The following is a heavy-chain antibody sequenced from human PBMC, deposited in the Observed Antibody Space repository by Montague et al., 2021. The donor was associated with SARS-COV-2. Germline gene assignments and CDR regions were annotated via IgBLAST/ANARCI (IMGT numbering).Heavy chain of an antibody. Sequence: SLRLSFSASGFPVNSNYMSWVRQAPGKGLEWVALIYSGGDTTYAVSVRDRFTISRDNSKNTLYLQMNSLRVEDTAVFYCASGGEGATWAFDIWGQGTMVNVSS. V-gene: IGHV3-53*01. CDR2: IYSGGDT. CDR1: GFPVNSNY. CDR3: ASGGEGATWAFDI. D-gene: IGHD1-26*01. J-gene: IGHJ3*02.